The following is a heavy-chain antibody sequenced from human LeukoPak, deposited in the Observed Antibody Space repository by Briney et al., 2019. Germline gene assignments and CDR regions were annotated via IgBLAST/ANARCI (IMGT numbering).Heavy chain of an antibody. CDR3: AKNRDRTATIIIRGPFDI. J-gene: IGHJ3*02. CDR1: GFTFSSYA. V-gene: IGHV3-23*01. CDR2: ISGNGGTT. D-gene: IGHD5-24*01. Sequence: PGGSLRLSCAASGFTFSSYAMSWVRQAPGKGLEWVSAISGNGGTTYYADSVKGRFTISRDESKNALYLQINSLRVEDTAIYYCAKNRDRTATIIIRGPFDIWGQGTMVTVSS.